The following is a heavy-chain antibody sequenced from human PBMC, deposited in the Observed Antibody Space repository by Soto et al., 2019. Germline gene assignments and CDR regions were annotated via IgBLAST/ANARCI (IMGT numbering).Heavy chain of an antibody. CDR3: TLAGYGDSTFDS. CDR1: GFIFSNAW. D-gene: IGHD4-17*01. V-gene: IGHV3-15*01. CDR2: IKSKTDGGTT. Sequence: GGSLRLSCAASGFIFSNAWMSWVRQAPGKGLEWVGRIKSKTDGGTTDYAAPVKGRFAISRDDSKNTLYLQMNSLKTEDTAVYYCTLAGYGDSTFDSWGQGTLVTVSS. J-gene: IGHJ4*02.